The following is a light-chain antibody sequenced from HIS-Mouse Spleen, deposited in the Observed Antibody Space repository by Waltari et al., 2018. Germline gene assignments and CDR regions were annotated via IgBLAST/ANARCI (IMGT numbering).Light chain of an antibody. CDR2: AAS. CDR1: QGISSY. J-gene: IGKJ1*01. Sequence: AIRMTQAPSSLSASTGDRVTSTCRASQGISSYVAWSQQKPGKAPKLLIYAASTLQSGVPSRFSGSGSGTDFTLTISCLQSEDFATYYCQQYYSYPPWTFGQGTKVEIK. V-gene: IGKV1-8*01. CDR3: QQYYSYPPWT.